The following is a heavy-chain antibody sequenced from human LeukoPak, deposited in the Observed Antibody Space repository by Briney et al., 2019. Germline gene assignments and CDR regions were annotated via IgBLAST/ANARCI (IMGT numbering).Heavy chain of an antibody. D-gene: IGHD6-13*01. CDR1: GYSFTSYW. CDR3: ARQGSTSSWYKFDY. Sequence: KPGESLKISCKGSGYSFTSYWIAWVRQMPGKGLEWMGIIYPGDSDTRYSPSFKGKVTISADKSISTAYLQWSSLEASDTAMYYCARQGSTSSWYKFDYWGQGTLVTVSS. CDR2: IYPGDSDT. V-gene: IGHV5-51*01. J-gene: IGHJ4*02.